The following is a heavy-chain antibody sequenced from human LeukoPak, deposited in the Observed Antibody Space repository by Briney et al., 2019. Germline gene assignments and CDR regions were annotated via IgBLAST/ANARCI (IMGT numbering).Heavy chain of an antibody. Sequence: GGSLRLSCAASGFTFDDYAMHWVRQAPGKGLEWVSGISWNSGSIGYADSVKGRFTISRDNAKNSLYLQMNSLRAEDTALYYCAKNNGGGGNFANWGQGTLVTVSS. J-gene: IGHJ4*02. D-gene: IGHD4-23*01. CDR2: ISWNSGSI. V-gene: IGHV3-9*01. CDR1: GFTFDDYA. CDR3: AKNNGGGGNFAN.